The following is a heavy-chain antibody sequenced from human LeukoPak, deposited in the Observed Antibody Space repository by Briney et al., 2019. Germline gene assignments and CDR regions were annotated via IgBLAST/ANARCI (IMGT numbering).Heavy chain of an antibody. CDR2: ISGSSSYI. CDR1: GFTFSSYS. D-gene: IGHD3-22*01. J-gene: IGHJ4*02. Sequence: GGSLRLSCAASGFTFSSYSMKWVRQAPGKGLEWVSSISGSSSYIYFADSVKGRFTISRDNSKNTLYLQMNSLRAEDTAVYYCVRDDDRPDNGLDYWGQGTLVTVSS. V-gene: IGHV3-21*01. CDR3: VRDDDRPDNGLDY.